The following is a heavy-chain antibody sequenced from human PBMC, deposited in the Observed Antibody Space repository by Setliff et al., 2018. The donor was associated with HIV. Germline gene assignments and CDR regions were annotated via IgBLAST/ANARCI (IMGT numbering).Heavy chain of an antibody. J-gene: IGHJ3*02. CDR3: WFGEPVGPFDI. CDR2: LDPEKGET. Sequence: ASVKVSCKVSGYTLTELSRHWVRQAPGKGLEWMGGLDPEKGETVYAQKLQGRVTMTDDTSTDTAYMELSSLRSEDTAVYFCWFGEPVGPFDIWGQGTRVTVSS. CDR1: GYTLTELS. V-gene: IGHV1-24*01. D-gene: IGHD3-10*01.